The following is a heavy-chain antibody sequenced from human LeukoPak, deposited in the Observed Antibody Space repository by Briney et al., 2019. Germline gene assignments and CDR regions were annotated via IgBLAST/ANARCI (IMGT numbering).Heavy chain of an antibody. D-gene: IGHD1-26*01. J-gene: IGHJ4*02. Sequence: SSETLSLTCTVSGGSISSSSYYWGWIRQPPGKGLEWIGSIYYSWNTYYNPSLKSRVTISVDTSKNQFSLKLSSVTAADTAVYYCARLSVGATGKDSWGQGTLVTVSS. CDR1: GGSISSSSYY. CDR3: ARLSVGATGKDS. CDR2: IYYSWNT. V-gene: IGHV4-39*01.